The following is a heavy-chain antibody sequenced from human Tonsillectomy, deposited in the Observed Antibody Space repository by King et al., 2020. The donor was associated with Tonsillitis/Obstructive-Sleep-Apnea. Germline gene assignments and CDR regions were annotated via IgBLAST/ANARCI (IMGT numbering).Heavy chain of an antibody. CDR2: IYYSGST. CDR1: GGSISSYY. D-gene: IGHD3-3*01. CDR3: ARGYDFWSGYYNGMDV. V-gene: IGHV4-59*12. J-gene: IGHJ6*02. Sequence: VPLQESGPGLVKPSETLSITCTISGGSISSYYWSWLRQPPGKGLEWIGSIYYSGSTYYNPSLKSRVTILVDTSKSQFSLKLSSVTAADTAMYYCARGYDFWSGYYNGMDVWGQGTTVTVSS.